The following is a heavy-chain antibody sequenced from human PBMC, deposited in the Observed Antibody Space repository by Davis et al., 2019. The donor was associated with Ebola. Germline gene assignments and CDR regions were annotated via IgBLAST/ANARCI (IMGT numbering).Heavy chain of an antibody. CDR3: ARSSVLLEWLFLYYFDY. CDR2: INTNTGNP. J-gene: IGHJ4*02. CDR1: GYSFTTYA. Sequence: AASVKVSCKASGYSFTTYAMNWVRQAPGQGLEWMGWINTNTGNPTYAQGFTGRFVFSLDTSVSTAYLQISSLKAEDTAVYYCARSSVLLEWLFLYYFDYWGQGTLVTVSS. V-gene: IGHV7-4-1*02. D-gene: IGHD3-3*01.